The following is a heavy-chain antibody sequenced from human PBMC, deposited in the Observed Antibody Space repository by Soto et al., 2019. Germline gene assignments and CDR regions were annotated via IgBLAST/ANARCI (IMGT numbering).Heavy chain of an antibody. J-gene: IGHJ6*02. D-gene: IGHD2-15*01. CDR3: ARAPCSGGSCYSRPYYYYYYGMDV. V-gene: IGHV3-11*01. CDR1: GFTFSDYY. CDR2: ISSSGSTI. Sequence: VQLVESGGGLVKPGGSLRLSCAASGFTFSDYYMSWIRQAPGKGLEWVSYISSSGSTIYYADSVKGRFTISRDNAKNSLYLQMNSLRAEDTAVYYCARAPCSGGSCYSRPYYYYYYGMDVWGQGTTVTVSS.